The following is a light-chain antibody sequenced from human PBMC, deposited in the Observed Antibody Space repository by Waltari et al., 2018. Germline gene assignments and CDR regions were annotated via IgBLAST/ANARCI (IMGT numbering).Light chain of an antibody. J-gene: IGKJ1*01. CDR1: QSIGIY. V-gene: IGKV3-20*01. Sequence: EIVLTQSPGPLSLSPGERATLSCRASQSIGIYLAWYQQKSGQAPRLLRYHASSRATGIPDRFSGSGSGTDFSLTISRLEPEDFAVYYCQNYERLPATFGQGTKVEIK. CDR3: QNYERLPAT. CDR2: HAS.